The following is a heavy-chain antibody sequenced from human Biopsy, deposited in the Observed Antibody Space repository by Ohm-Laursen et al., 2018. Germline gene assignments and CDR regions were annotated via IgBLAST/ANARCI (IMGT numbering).Heavy chain of an antibody. Sequence: TLSLTCAVYGGSFNGYFWSWIRQPPGKGLEWIGDITQSGSTNYSPSLKSRVTISVDTAKKQFLLSPCYVTAADTAVYYCARVPLPGIGAAYQGRFLYGMDVWGQGTTVSVSS. V-gene: IGHV4-34*01. CDR1: GGSFNGYF. CDR3: ARVPLPGIGAAYQGRFLYGMDV. CDR2: ITQSGST. J-gene: IGHJ6*02. D-gene: IGHD6-13*01.